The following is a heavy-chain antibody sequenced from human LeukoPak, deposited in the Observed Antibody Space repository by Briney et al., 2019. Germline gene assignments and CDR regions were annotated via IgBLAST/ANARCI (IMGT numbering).Heavy chain of an antibody. V-gene: IGHV3-48*03. CDR2: ISSSGKTI. D-gene: IGHD3-22*01. CDR1: GFSISSYE. CDR3: ATYHSSGYDAFDI. Sequence: QPGGSLRLSCAASGFSISSYEMNWVRQAPGKGLEWVSYISSSGKTIYYADSVKGRFTISRDNAKNSLYVQMDGLRVEDTAIYYCATYHSSGYDAFDIWGHGTLVTVSS. J-gene: IGHJ3*02.